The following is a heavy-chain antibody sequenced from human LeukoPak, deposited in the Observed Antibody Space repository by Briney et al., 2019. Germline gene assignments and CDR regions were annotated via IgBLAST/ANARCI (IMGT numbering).Heavy chain of an antibody. CDR1: GYTFTSYY. D-gene: IGHD1-1*01. V-gene: IGHV1-46*01. J-gene: IGHJ5*02. CDR2: INPSGGST. Sequence: GASVKVSCKASGYTFTSYYMHWVRQAPGQGLEWMGIINPSGGSTSYAQKFQGRVTMTRDTSTSTVYMELSSLRSEDTAVYYCARDPDPLAAWLQIQHNWRFDPWGQGTLVTVSS. CDR3: ARDPDPLAAWLQIQHNWRFDP.